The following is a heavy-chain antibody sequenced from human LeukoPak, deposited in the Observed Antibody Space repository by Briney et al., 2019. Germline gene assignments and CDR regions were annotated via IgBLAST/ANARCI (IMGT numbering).Heavy chain of an antibody. CDR2: ITSGSDTI. Sequence: GGSLRLSCAASGFIFSSYSMNWVRQAPEKGLEWVSYITSGSDTIFYADSVKGRFTISRDNARNSLYLQMNSVGVEDTAVYYCVRRPVGAHPFDYWGQGTLVTVSS. J-gene: IGHJ4*02. CDR1: GFIFSSYS. V-gene: IGHV3-48*01. CDR3: VRRPVGAHPFDY. D-gene: IGHD1-26*01.